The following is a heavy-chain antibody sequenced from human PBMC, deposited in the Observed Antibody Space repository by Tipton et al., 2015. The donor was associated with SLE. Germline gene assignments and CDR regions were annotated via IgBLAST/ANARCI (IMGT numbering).Heavy chain of an antibody. V-gene: IGHV4-34*01. D-gene: IGHD3-16*02. CDR2: INHSGST. J-gene: IGHJ6*02. Sequence: TLSLTCAVYGVSFSGYYWSWIRQPPGKGLEWIGEINHSGSTNYNPSLKSRVTISVDTSKNQFSLKLSSVTAADTAVYYCARDRLYYYGMDVWGQGTTVTVSS. CDR1: GVSFSGYY. CDR3: ARDRLYYYGMDV.